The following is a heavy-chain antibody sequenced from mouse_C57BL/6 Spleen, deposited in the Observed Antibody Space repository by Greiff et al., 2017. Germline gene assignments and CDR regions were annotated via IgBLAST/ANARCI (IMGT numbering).Heavy chain of an antibody. CDR3: ARLEGYGFAY. CDR1: GYTFTDYY. D-gene: IGHD2-2*01. Sequence: EVQLQQSGPELVKPGASVKISCKASGYTFTDYYMNWVKQSHGKSLEWIGDINPNNGGTSYNQKFKGKATLTVDKSSSTAYMELRSLTSEDSAVYYCARLEGYGFAYWGQGTLVTVSA. CDR2: INPNNGGT. V-gene: IGHV1-26*01. J-gene: IGHJ3*01.